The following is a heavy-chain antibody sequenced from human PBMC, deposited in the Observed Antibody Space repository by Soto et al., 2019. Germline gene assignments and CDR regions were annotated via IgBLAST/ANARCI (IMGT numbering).Heavy chain of an antibody. CDR1: GFTFSSFG. CDR2: ISYDGSNK. CDR3: AKPTVPFGRTAVAGPFDN. J-gene: IGHJ4*02. D-gene: IGHD6-19*01. V-gene: IGHV3-30*18. Sequence: QVQLVESGGGVVQPGRSLRLSCAASGFTFSSFGMHWVRQALGKGLEWVAVISYDGSNKYYADSVKGRFTISRDNSKNTLYLQMNSRRAEDTAVFYCAKPTVPFGRTAVAGPFDNWGQGTLVTVSS.